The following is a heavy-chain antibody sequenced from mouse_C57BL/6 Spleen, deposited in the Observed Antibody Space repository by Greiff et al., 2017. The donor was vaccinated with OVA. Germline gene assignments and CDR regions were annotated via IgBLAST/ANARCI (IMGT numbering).Heavy chain of an antibody. J-gene: IGHJ3*01. V-gene: IGHV1-50*01. Sequence: QVQLQQPGAELVKPGASVKLSCKASGYTFTSYWMQWVKQRPGQGLEWIGEIDPSDSYTNYNQKFKGKATLTVDTSSSTAYMQLSSLTSEDSAVYYCARFSVVARAYWGKGTLVTVSA. D-gene: IGHD1-1*01. CDR3: ARFSVVARAY. CDR1: GYTFTSYW. CDR2: IDPSDSYT.